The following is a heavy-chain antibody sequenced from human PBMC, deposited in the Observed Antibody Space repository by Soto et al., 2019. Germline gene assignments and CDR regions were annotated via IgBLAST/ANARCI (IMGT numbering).Heavy chain of an antibody. Sequence: GGSLRLSCAASGFTFSSYAMHWVRQAPGKGLEWVAVISYDGSNKYYADSVKGRFTISRDNSKNTLYLQMSSLRAEDTAVYYCARDLQLGRGLLPDVWGQGTTVTVSS. CDR3: ARDLQLGRGLLPDV. V-gene: IGHV3-30-3*01. CDR1: GFTFSSYA. D-gene: IGHD2-15*01. CDR2: ISYDGSNK. J-gene: IGHJ6*02.